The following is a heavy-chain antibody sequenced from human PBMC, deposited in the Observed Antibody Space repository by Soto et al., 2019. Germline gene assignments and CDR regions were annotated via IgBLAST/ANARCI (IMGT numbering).Heavy chain of an antibody. Sequence: SETLSLTCTVSGDSIRSSSYWGCIRQPPGKGLEWIGSIYSTGNTYYNPSLNSQVTISVDTSKNQFSLNVISVTAADTAVYYCRRSSRYSTDVWGRGTTVTVSS. CDR3: RRSSRYSTDV. V-gene: IGHV4-39*01. CDR1: GDSIRSSSY. D-gene: IGHD6-13*01. CDR2: IYSTGNT. J-gene: IGHJ6*02.